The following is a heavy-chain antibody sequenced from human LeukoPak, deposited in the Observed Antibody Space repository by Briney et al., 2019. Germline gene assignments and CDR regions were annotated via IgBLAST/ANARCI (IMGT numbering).Heavy chain of an antibody. CDR1: GFTFSDYY. CDR2: IKHDGSSK. Sequence: GGSLRLSCAASGFTFSDYYMSWIRQAPGKGLEWVANIKHDGSSKYYVDSVEGRFTISRDNAKNSLYLQMNSLRAEDTAVYYCARVGDWALDYWGQGTLVTVSS. J-gene: IGHJ4*02. CDR3: ARVGDWALDY. D-gene: IGHD2-21*02. V-gene: IGHV3-7*01.